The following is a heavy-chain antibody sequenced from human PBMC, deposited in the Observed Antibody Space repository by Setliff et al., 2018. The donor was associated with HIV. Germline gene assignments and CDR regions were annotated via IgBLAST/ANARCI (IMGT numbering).Heavy chain of an antibody. CDR2: IYYSGGT. J-gene: IGHJ4*02. V-gene: IGHV4-59*01. CDR1: GGSINSYY. D-gene: IGHD6-19*01. Sequence: PSETLSLTCSVSGGSINSYYWSWIRQPPGKGPEWVGYIYYSGGTTYNPSLKSRVTISVDTSKNQFSLKLTSVTVADTAVYYCAGYTSGWYAPYWGQGTLVTVSS. CDR3: AGYTSGWYAPY.